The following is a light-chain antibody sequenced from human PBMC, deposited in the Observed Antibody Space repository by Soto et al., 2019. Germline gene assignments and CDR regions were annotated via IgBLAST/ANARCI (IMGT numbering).Light chain of an antibody. CDR1: QNIGSY. CDR3: QQGYRIFQT. Sequence: DIQMTQSPSSLSASVRDTVTITCRASQNIGSYLNWYQQKPGKAPTLLIYAASTLQSGVPSRVSGSGSGTDFNLTISSLNPQDVATYFCQQGYRIFQTFGQGTKLEVK. J-gene: IGKJ1*01. V-gene: IGKV1-39*01. CDR2: AAS.